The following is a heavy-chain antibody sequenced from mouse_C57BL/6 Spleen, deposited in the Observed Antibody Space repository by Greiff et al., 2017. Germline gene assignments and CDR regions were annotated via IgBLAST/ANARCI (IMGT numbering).Heavy chain of an antibody. D-gene: IGHD3-3*01. CDR3: ARTGTYYYAMDY. CDR2: IDPSTGGT. V-gene: IGHV1-42*01. Sequence: EVQLQQSGPELVKPGASVKISCKASGYSFTGYYMNWVKQSPEKSLEWIGEIDPSTGGTTYNQKFKAKATLTVDKSSSTAYMQLKSLTSEDSAVYYCARTGTYYYAMDYWGKGTSVTVSS. J-gene: IGHJ4*01. CDR1: GYSFTGYY.